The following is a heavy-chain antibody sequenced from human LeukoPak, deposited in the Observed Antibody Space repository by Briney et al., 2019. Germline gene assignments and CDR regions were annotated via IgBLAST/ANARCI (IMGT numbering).Heavy chain of an antibody. Sequence: PGGSLRLSCAASGFTFSSYSMNWVRQAPGKGLEWVSYISSSSSTIYYADSVKGRFTISRDNAKNSLYLQMNSLRAEDTAVYYCARDRALYYYDSSGYYNFDYWGQGTLVTVSS. J-gene: IGHJ4*02. CDR3: ARDRALYYYDSSGYYNFDY. D-gene: IGHD3-22*01. CDR1: GFTFSSYS. V-gene: IGHV3-48*01. CDR2: ISSSSSTI.